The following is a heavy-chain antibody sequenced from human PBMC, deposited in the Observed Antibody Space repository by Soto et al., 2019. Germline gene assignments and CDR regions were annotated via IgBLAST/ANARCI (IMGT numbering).Heavy chain of an antibody. J-gene: IGHJ4*02. CDR3: ARVGRYGDLRKAIDY. D-gene: IGHD4-17*01. CDR1: GFTFDDYG. CDR2: INWNGGST. Sequence: GGSLRLSCAASGFTFDDYGMSWVRQAPGKGLEWVSGINWNGGSTGYADSVKGRFTISRDNAKNSLYLQMNSLRAEDTALYHCARVGRYGDLRKAIDYWGQGTLVTVSS. V-gene: IGHV3-20*01.